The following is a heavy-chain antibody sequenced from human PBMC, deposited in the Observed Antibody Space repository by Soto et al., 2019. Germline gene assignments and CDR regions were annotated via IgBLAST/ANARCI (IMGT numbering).Heavy chain of an antibody. CDR3: ARVATNLYYFDY. CDR2: IYHSGST. D-gene: IGHD1-26*01. V-gene: IGHV4-30-2*01. CDR1: GGSISSGGYS. J-gene: IGHJ4*02. Sequence: SETLSLTCAVSGGSISSGGYSWSWIRQPPGKGLEWIGYIYHSGSTYYNPSLKSRVTISVDRSKNQFSLKLSSVTAADTAVYYCARVATNLYYFDYWGQGTLVTVSS.